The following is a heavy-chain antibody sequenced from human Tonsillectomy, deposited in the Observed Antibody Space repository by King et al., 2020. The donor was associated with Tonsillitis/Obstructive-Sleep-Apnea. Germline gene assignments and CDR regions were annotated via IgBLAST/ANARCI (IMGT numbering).Heavy chain of an antibody. V-gene: IGHV1-69*01. CDR3: ARLEGYCSSTNCYGVDY. D-gene: IGHD2-2*01. CDR1: GGTFSSDA. Sequence: VQLVQSGAEVKKPGSSVKVSCKASGGTFSSDAISWVRQAPGQGLEWMGGIITIFGAANYAQKFQGRVTITAEESTSTDYMELSSLRSEDTAVYYCARLEGYCSSTNCYGVDYWGQGTLVTVSS. CDR2: IITIFGAA. J-gene: IGHJ4*02.